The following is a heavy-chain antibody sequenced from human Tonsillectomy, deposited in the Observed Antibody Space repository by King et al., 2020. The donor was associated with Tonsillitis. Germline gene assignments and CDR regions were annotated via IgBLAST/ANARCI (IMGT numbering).Heavy chain of an antibody. V-gene: IGHV3-30*18. J-gene: IGHJ6*02. Sequence: VQLVESGGGVVQPGRSLRLSCAASTFTFNNYGMHWVRQAPGKGLEWVAVISYDGSNKYYADSVKGRFSISRDNSKNTLYLQMNSLRAEDTAVYYCAKGQTKGGSSWFSGIYYYYYGMDVWGQGTTVTVSS. CDR1: TFTFNNYG. CDR2: ISYDGSNK. D-gene: IGHD6-13*01. CDR3: AKGQTKGGSSWFSGIYYYYYGMDV.